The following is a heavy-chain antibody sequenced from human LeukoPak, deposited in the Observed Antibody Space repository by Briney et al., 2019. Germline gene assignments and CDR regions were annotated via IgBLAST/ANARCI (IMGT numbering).Heavy chain of an antibody. CDR2: IYYSGST. Sequence: PSQTLSLTCTVSGGSISSGDYYRSWIRQPPGKGLEWIGYIYYSGSTYYNPSLKSRVTISVDTSKNQFSLKLSSVTAADTAVYYCARAKPTYYYDSSGYYFDYWGQGTLVTVSS. J-gene: IGHJ4*02. CDR1: GGSISSGDYY. V-gene: IGHV4-30-4*01. D-gene: IGHD3-22*01. CDR3: ARAKPTYYYDSSGYYFDY.